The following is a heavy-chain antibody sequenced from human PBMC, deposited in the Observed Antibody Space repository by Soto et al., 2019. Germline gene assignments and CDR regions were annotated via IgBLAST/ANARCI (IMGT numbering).Heavy chain of an antibody. CDR3: ARDQDGYGNWFDP. Sequence: QVQLVQSGAEVKKPGASVKVSCKASGYTFTSYAMHWVRQAPGQRLEWMGWINAGNGNTKYSQKFQGRVTITRDTSGSTAYMELSSLRSEDTAVYYSARDQDGYGNWFDPWGQGTLVTVSS. J-gene: IGHJ5*02. V-gene: IGHV1-3*01. CDR2: INAGNGNT. CDR1: GYTFTSYA. D-gene: IGHD6-13*01.